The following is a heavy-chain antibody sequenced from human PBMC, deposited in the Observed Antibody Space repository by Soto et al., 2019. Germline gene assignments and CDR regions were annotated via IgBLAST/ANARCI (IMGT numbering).Heavy chain of an antibody. Sequence: ASVKVSCKVSGYTLTELSMHWVRQAPGKGLEWMGGFDPEDGETIYAEKFQGRVTMTEETSTDTAYMELSSLRSEDTAVYLCAKLTIFGATLDYWGQGTLVTVYS. CDR1: GYTLTELS. CDR3: AKLTIFGATLDY. V-gene: IGHV1-24*01. D-gene: IGHD3-3*01. J-gene: IGHJ4*02. CDR2: FDPEDGET.